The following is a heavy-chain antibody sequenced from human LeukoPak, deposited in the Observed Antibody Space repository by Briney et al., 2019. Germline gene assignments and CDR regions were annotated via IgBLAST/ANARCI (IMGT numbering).Heavy chain of an antibody. J-gene: IGHJ4*02. CDR3: ARGPPACSTNCYGYLDY. CDR1: GFTVSGKY. V-gene: IGHV3-53*01. D-gene: IGHD2-2*01. CDR2: IYSSGDT. Sequence: GGSLRLSCAASGFTVSGKYMSWVRQAPGKGLEWSSLIYSSGDTYYPDSVRGRFTISRDTSKNTLYLQMNSLRAEDTAVYYCARGPPACSTNCYGYLDYWGQGTLVTVS.